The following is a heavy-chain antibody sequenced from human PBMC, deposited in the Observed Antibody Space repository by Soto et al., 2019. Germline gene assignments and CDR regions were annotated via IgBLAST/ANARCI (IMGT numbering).Heavy chain of an antibody. CDR2: VHISGHS. V-gene: IGHV4-4*02. CDR1: GGSVRAPDW. Sequence: SETLSRTCTLSGGSVRAPDWWNWVRQSPDKGLEWIAEVHISGHSNYNPSLRSRVSVSIDSSKNQFYLNLNSVTAADTAIYYCARVRQGCSANNCYFDPWGQGTQVTVSS. CDR3: ARVRQGCSANNCYFDP. J-gene: IGHJ5*01. D-gene: IGHD1-1*01.